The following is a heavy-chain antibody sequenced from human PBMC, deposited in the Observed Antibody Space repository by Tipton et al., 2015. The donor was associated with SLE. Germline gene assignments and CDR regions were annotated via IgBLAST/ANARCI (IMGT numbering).Heavy chain of an antibody. CDR1: GFSFSSYG. D-gene: IGHD3-22*01. CDR3: GRDFRRDSGSSGYLGDY. CDR2: IWYDGSKR. V-gene: IGHV3-33*01. J-gene: IGHJ4*02. Sequence: SLRLSCAVSGFSFSSYGFPWVRQAPGKGLEWVAVIWYDGSKRYYADSVKGRFTISRDNSKNTLYLEMDSLRVEDTAVYYCGRDFRRDSGSSGYLGDYWGQGTLVTVSS.